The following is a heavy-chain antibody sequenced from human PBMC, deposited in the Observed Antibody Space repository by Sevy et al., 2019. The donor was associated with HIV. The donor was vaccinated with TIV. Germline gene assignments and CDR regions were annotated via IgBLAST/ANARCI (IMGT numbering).Heavy chain of an antibody. J-gene: IGHJ4*02. CDR3: AHETIGRFDS. CDR2: IKGDGSDK. Sequence: GGSLRLSCAASGFTFSVYWMNWVRQAPGKGLEWVANIKGDGSDKHYVDSVEGRLTISRDNGKNLLYLQMNSLRVEDTAVYYCAHETIGRFDSWGQGTLVTVSS. D-gene: IGHD3-16*01. CDR1: GFTFSVYW. V-gene: IGHV3-7*01.